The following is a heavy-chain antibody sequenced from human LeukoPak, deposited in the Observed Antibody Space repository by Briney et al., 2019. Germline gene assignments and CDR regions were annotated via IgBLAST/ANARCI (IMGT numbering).Heavy chain of an antibody. Sequence: NPSETLSLTCAVYGGSFSGYYWSWIRQPPGKGLEWIGEINHSGSTNYNPSLKSRVTISVDTSKNQFSLKLSSVAAADTAVYYCASVADWPAAFDYWGQGTLVTVSS. CDR1: GGSFSGYY. V-gene: IGHV4-34*01. J-gene: IGHJ4*02. CDR2: INHSGST. CDR3: ASVADWPAAFDY. D-gene: IGHD3-9*01.